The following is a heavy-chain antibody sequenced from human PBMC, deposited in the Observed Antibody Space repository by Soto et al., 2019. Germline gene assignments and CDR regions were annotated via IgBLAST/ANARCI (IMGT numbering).Heavy chain of an antibody. CDR3: SSGPAFSSSWYGIPPDPSHGMDV. CDR1: GYTFTSFY. Sequence: QMQLVQSGAEVKRPGASVRVSCKSSGYTFTSFYIHWVRQAPGQGLEWLGIINPSGGITNFAQRFQGRVTVTRDMSRNTRYVELSRLKADDRAVYYCSSGPAFSSSWYGIPPDPSHGMDVWGQGTTVTVS. J-gene: IGHJ6*02. CDR2: INPSGGIT. D-gene: IGHD6-13*01. V-gene: IGHV1-46*01.